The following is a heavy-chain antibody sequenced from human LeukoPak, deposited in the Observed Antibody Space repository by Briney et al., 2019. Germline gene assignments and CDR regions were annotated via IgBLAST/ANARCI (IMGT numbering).Heavy chain of an antibody. CDR1: GYTFNDLW. CDR3: ARQEYCSGGSCYTWFDP. Sequence: KFGESLKISCKASGYTFNDLWIGWVRQMPGKGLEWMGIIFPADSDIRYSPSFVGRVTMSVDKSTNTAFLQWSSLKASDTAMYYCARQEYCSGGSCYTWFDPWGQGTLVIVSS. D-gene: IGHD2-15*01. J-gene: IGHJ5*02. CDR2: IFPADSDI. V-gene: IGHV5-51*01.